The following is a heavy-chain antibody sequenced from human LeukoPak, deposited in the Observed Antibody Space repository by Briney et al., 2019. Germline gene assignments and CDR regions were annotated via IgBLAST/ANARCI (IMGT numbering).Heavy chain of an antibody. CDR1: GYTFTSYD. CDR3: ARSWELRYGMDV. V-gene: IGHV1-8*01. J-gene: IGHJ6*02. CDR2: MNPNSGNT. D-gene: IGHD1-26*01. Sequence: ASVKVSCKASGYTFTSYDINWVRQATGQGLEWMGWMNPNSGNTGYAQKFQGRATITRNTSISTAYMELSSLRSEDTAVYYCARSWELRYGMDVWGQGTTVTVSS.